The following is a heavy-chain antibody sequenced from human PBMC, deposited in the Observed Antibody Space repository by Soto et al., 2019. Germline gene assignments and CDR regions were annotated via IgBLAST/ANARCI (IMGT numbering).Heavy chain of an antibody. J-gene: IGHJ6*02. CDR2: IYYSGST. Sequence: SETLSLTCTVSGGSISSGGYYWSWIRQHPGKGLEWIGYIYYSGSTYYNPSLKSRVTISVDTSKNQFSLKLSSVTAADTAVYYCARDRGRSGYYFYYYGMDVWGQGTTVTVS. V-gene: IGHV4-31*03. CDR1: GGSISSGGYY. D-gene: IGHD3-3*01. CDR3: ARDRGRSGYYFYYYGMDV.